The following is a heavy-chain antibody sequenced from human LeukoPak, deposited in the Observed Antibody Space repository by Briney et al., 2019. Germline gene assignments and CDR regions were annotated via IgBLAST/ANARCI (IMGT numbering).Heavy chain of an antibody. CDR2: INPSGGST. V-gene: IGHV1-46*01. CDR1: GYTFTSYY. D-gene: IGHD2-21*02. J-gene: IGHJ4*02. Sequence: ASVKVSCKASGYTFTSYYMHWVRQAPGQGLEWMGIINPSGGSTSYAQKFQGRVTMTRDTSTSTVYMELSSLRSEDTAVYYCARDLRSAYCGGDCYGADYWGQGTLVTVSS. CDR3: ARDLRSAYCGGDCYGADY.